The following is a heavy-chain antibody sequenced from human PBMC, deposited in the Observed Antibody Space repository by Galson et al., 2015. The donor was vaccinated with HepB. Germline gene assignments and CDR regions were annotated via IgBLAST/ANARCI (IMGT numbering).Heavy chain of an antibody. D-gene: IGHD1-26*01. CDR3: AISRGGISGSELFDY. J-gene: IGHJ4*02. Sequence: SLTCAVYGGSFSGYYWSWIRRPPGKGLEWIGEINHSGSTNYNPSLKSRVTISVDTSKNQFSLKLSSVTAADTAVYYCAISRGGISGSELFDYWGQGTLVTVSS. CDR1: GGSFSGYY. V-gene: IGHV4-34*01. CDR2: INHSGST.